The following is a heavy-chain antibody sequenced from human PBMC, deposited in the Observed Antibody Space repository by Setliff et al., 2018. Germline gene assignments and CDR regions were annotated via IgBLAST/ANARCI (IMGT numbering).Heavy chain of an antibody. CDR3: ARVPARNSGYYFDY. CDR1: GYSISNGFY. J-gene: IGHJ4*02. V-gene: IGHV4-38-2*01. D-gene: IGHD4-4*01. Sequence: SETLSLTCAVSGYSISNGFYWGWIRQSPVKGLEWIGSLFDGGSAYYSPSLKSRASISLDASKNQFALKLTSVTAADTALYYCARVPARNSGYYFDYWGQGTLVTVSS. CDR2: LFDGGSA.